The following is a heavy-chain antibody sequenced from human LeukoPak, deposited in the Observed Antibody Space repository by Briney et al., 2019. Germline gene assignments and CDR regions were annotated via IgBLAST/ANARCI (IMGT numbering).Heavy chain of an antibody. D-gene: IGHD2-15*01. CDR2: IYHSAST. CDR1: GVSISGSSW. V-gene: IGHV4-4*02. Sequence: MTSETLSLTGAGSGVSISGSSWWSWVRQPPGKGLEWIGEIYHSASTDYNPSLKSRVTISVDKSKNQFSLKLSSVTAADTAVYYCARVYCSGGSCYSGYFDYWGQGTLVTVSS. J-gene: IGHJ4*02. CDR3: ARVYCSGGSCYSGYFDY.